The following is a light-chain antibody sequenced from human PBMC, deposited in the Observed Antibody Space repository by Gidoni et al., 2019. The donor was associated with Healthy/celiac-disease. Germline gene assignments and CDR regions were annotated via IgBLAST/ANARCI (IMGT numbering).Light chain of an antibody. J-gene: IGKJ2*01. CDR2: WAS. CDR1: QSVLYSSNNKNY. Sequence: DIVMTQSPDSLAVSLGERATINCKSSQSVLYSSNNKNYLAWYRQKPGQPPKLLINWASTRESGVPDRFSGSGSGTDFTLTISSLQAEDVAVYYCQQYYSTPYTFGQGTKLEIK. CDR3: QQYYSTPYT. V-gene: IGKV4-1*01.